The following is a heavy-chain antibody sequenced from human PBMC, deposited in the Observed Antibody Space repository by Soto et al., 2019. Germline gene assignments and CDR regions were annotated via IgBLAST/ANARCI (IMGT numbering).Heavy chain of an antibody. V-gene: IGHV3-23*01. D-gene: IGHD6-19*01. CDR1: GFTFSSYA. CDR3: ANDIAVAGTNWFDP. Sequence: PGGSLRLSCAASGFTFSSYAMSWVRQAPGKGLEWVSAISGSGGSTYYADSVKGRFTISRDNSKNTLYLQMNSLRAEDTAVYYCANDIAVAGTNWFDPWGQGTLVTVTS. CDR2: ISGSGGST. J-gene: IGHJ5*02.